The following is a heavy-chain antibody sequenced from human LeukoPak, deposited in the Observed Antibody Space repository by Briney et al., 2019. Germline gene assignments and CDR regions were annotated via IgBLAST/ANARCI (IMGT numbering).Heavy chain of an antibody. V-gene: IGHV1-18*01. D-gene: IGHD6-13*01. CDR2: ISGYNGNT. Sequence: GASVKVSCKASGYTFTSYAISWVRRAPGQGLEWMGWISGYNGNTIYAQRLQGRVTMTTDTSTTTVYMELRSLRSDDTAVYYCARVELIAAAATADYWGQGTLVTVSS. CDR3: ARVELIAAAATADY. J-gene: IGHJ4*02. CDR1: GYTFTSYA.